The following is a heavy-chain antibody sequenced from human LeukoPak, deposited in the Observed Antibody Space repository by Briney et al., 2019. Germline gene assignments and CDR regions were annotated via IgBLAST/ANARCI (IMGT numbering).Heavy chain of an antibody. CDR3: ARQKLELRPHLFDY. D-gene: IGHD1-7*01. V-gene: IGHV4-39*01. CDR1: GGSISSSSYY. CDR2: IYYSGST. Sequence: SETLSLTCTVSGGSISSSSYYWGWIRQPPGKGLEWIGSIYYSGSTYYNPSLKSRVTIPVDTSKNQFSLKLSSVTAADTAVYYCARQKLELRPHLFDYWGQGTLVTVSS. J-gene: IGHJ4*02.